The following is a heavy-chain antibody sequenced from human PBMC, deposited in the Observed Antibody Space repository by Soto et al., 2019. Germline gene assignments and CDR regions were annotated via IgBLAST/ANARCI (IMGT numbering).Heavy chain of an antibody. D-gene: IGHD2-2*01. CDR3: ARGYCTTTICDPWFDP. J-gene: IGHJ5*02. V-gene: IGHV5-51*01. CDR1: GYSFTSYW. Sequence: GESLKISCKGSGYSFTSYWIAWVRQMPGKGLEWMGIIYPGDSDTRYSPSFQGQVTISADKSITTAYLQWSSLKASDTAMYYCARGYCTTTICDPWFDPWGQGTLVTVSS. CDR2: IYPGDSDT.